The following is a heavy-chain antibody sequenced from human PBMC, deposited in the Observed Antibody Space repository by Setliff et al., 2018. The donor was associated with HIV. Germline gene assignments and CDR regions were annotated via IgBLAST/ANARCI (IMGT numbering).Heavy chain of an antibody. CDR3: ARIDPTAYHYHMDV. V-gene: IGHV1-2*02. Sequence: ASVKVSCKAAGYTFSDYNIHWMRQAPGQAFEWMGWMHPNAGATSYAQKFQGRVSMTRDMSISTAYMELARLRSDDSAVYYCARIDPTAYHYHMDVWGKGTTVTVSS. CDR1: GYTFSDYN. J-gene: IGHJ6*03. D-gene: IGHD3-9*01. CDR2: MHPNAGAT.